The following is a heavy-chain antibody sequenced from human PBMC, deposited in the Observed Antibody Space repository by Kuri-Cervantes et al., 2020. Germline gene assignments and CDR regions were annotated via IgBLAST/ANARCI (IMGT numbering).Heavy chain of an antibody. V-gene: IGHV1-18*01. D-gene: IGHD1-26*01. J-gene: IGHJ4*02. CDR2: ISAYNGNT. Sequence: SVNVSCKASGYTFTSYGISWVRQAPGQGLEWMGWISAYNGNTNYGQKLQGRVTMTTDTSTSTAYMELRSLRSDDTGVYYCARDPAEWELRRFDYWGQGTLVTVSS. CDR3: ARDPAEWELRRFDY. CDR1: GYTFTSYG.